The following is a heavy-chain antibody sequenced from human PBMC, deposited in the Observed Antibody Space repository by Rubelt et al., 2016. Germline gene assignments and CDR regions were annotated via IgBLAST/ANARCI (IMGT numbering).Heavy chain of an antibody. J-gene: IGHJ4*02. V-gene: IGHV4-39*07. Sequence: QLQLQESGPGLVKPSETLSLTCTVSGGSISSSSYYWGWIRQPPGKGLEWIGSIYYSGSTYYNPSLKSRVTVSVDRSKNQFSLKLGSVTAADTAVYYCARVDCTNGVCSLFDYWGQGTLITVSS. CDR2: IYYSGST. CDR3: ARVDCTNGVCSLFDY. CDR1: GGSISSSSYY. D-gene: IGHD2-8*01.